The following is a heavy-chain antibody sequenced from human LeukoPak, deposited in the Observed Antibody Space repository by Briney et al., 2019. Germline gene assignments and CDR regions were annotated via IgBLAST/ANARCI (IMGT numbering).Heavy chain of an antibody. Sequence: GGSLRLSCAASGFTFSSYWMSWVRQALGKGLEWVANIKQDGSEKYYVDSVKGRFTISRDNAKNSLYLQMNSLRAEDTAVYYCARDRWELAFDCWGQGTLVTVSS. CDR3: ARDRWELAFDC. CDR2: IKQDGSEK. D-gene: IGHD1-26*01. CDR1: GFTFSSYW. V-gene: IGHV3-7*01. J-gene: IGHJ4*02.